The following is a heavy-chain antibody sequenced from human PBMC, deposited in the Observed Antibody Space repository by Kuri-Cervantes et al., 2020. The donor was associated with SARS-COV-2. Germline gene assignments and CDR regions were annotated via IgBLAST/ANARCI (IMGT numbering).Heavy chain of an antibody. J-gene: IGHJ6*02. CDR1: GGSFSGYY. Sequence: SETLSLTCAVYGGSFSGYYWSWIRQPPGKGLEWIREINHSGSTNYNPSLKSRVTISVDTSKNQFFLKLSSVTAADTAVYYCARGVGAAVAGTLITIYYYYGMDVWGQGTTVTVSS. D-gene: IGHD6-19*01. CDR3: ARGVGAAVAGTLITIYYYYGMDV. CDR2: INHSGST. V-gene: IGHV4-34*01.